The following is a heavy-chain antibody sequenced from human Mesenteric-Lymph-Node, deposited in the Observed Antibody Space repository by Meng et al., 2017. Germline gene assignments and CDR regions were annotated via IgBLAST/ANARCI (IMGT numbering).Heavy chain of an antibody. D-gene: IGHD5-18*01. V-gene: IGHV3-73*01. J-gene: IGHJ4*02. Sequence: GESLKISCAASGFTFSGSAMHWVRQASGKGLEWVGRIRSKANSYATAYAASVKGRFTISRDDSKNTAYLQMNSLKTEDTAVYYCAAISYSYGVFDYWGQGTLVTVSS. CDR1: GFTFSGSA. CDR2: IRSKANSYAT. CDR3: AAISYSYGVFDY.